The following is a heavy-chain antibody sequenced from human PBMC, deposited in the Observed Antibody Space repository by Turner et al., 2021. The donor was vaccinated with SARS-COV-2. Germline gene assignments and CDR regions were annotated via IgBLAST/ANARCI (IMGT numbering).Heavy chain of an antibody. CDR3: ARGRQQLLPLPVDL. V-gene: IGHV4-34*01. D-gene: IGHD6-19*01. J-gene: IGHJ5*02. Sequence: QVQLLQSGSELLKPSGTRSLTCAITCGRFSGYCWSWIRQPEGKGLELIGEINHSGISTYNPSLQSTVVISRYTSKMQFSLMRNSVSAADTSVYSCARGRQQLLPLPVDLWGQGTLVTVSS. CDR2: INHSGIS. CDR1: CGRFSGYC.